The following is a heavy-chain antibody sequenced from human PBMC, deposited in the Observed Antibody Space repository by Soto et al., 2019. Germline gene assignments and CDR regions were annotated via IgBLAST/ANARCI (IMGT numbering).Heavy chain of an antibody. V-gene: IGHV4-59*08. CDR2: IYYSGST. CDR1: GGSISSYY. Sequence: TLSLTCTVSGGSISSYYWSWIRQPPGKGLEWIGYIYYSGSTNYNPSLKSRVTISVDTSKNQFSLKLSSVTAADTAVYYCARLRGDYDFWSGYYTKYYYYYMDVWGKGTTVTVSS. J-gene: IGHJ6*03. CDR3: ARLRGDYDFWSGYYTKYYYYYMDV. D-gene: IGHD3-3*01.